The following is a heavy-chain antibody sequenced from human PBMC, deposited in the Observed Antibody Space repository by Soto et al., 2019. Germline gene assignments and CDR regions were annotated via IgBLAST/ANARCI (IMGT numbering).Heavy chain of an antibody. J-gene: IGHJ4*02. V-gene: IGHV4-59*01. Sequence: PSETLSLTCTVSGGSISSYYWSWIRQPPGKGLEWIGYIYYSGSTNYNPSLKSRVTISVDTSKNQFSLKLSSVTAADTAVYYCARLSYGDYVLDYWGQGTLVTVSS. D-gene: IGHD4-17*01. CDR1: GGSISSYY. CDR2: IYYSGST. CDR3: ARLSYGDYVLDY.